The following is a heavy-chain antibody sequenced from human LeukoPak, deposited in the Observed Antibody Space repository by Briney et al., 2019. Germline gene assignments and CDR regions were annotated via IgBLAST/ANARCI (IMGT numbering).Heavy chain of an antibody. CDR3: ARAGGNSAAFDY. CDR2: IYYSGST. D-gene: IGHD2-21*02. Sequence: PSETLSLTCTVSGGSISSYYWSWIRQPPGKGLEWIGYIYYSGSTNYNPSLKSRVTISVDTSENQFSLKLSPVTAADTAVYYCARAGGNSAAFDYWGQGTLVTVSS. CDR1: GGSISSYY. J-gene: IGHJ4*02. V-gene: IGHV4-59*01.